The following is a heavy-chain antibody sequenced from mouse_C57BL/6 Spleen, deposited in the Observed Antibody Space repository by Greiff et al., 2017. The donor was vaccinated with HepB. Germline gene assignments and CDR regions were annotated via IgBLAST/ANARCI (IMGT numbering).Heavy chain of an antibody. Sequence: VQLKQPGAELVRPGTSVKLSCKASGYTFTSYWMHWVKQRPGQGLEWIGVIDPSDSYTNYNQKFKGKATLTVDTSSSTAYMQLSSLTSEDSAVYYCARRIGTGAMDYWGQGTSVTVSS. CDR1: GYTFTSYW. D-gene: IGHD4-1*01. J-gene: IGHJ4*01. CDR2: IDPSDSYT. V-gene: IGHV1-59*01. CDR3: ARRIGTGAMDY.